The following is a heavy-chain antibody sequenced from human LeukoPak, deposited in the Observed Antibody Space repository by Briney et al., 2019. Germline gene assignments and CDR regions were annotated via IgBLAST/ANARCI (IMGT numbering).Heavy chain of an antibody. Sequence: GASVKGSCKASGYTFTSYGISWVRQASGQGLEWMGWISAYNGNTNYAQKFQGRVTMTRDTSISTAYMELSRLRSDDTAVYYCLAAVRGVINWGQGTLVTVSS. CDR1: GYTFTSYG. CDR3: LAAVRGVIN. D-gene: IGHD3-10*01. V-gene: IGHV1-18*01. J-gene: IGHJ4*02. CDR2: ISAYNGNT.